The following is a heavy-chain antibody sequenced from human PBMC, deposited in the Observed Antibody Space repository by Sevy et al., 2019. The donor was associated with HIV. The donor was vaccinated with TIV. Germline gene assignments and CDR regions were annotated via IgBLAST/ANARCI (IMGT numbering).Heavy chain of an antibody. V-gene: IGHV4-38-2*02. CDR2: IYQSGST. CDR3: ARGGDGYNYYFAY. D-gene: IGHD5-12*01. J-gene: IGHJ4*02. Sequence: SETLSLTCTVSTYSISSTYYWGWIRQPPGKGLEWIGTIYQSGSTYYNPSLKSRVTISVDTSKSQFSLKLGSVTAADTAVYYCARGGDGYNYYFAYWGQGTLVTVSS. CDR1: TYSISSTYY.